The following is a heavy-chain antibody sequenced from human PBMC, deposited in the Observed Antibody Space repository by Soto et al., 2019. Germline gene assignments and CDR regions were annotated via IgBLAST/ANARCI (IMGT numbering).Heavy chain of an antibody. CDR2: ISGSGGST. V-gene: IGHV3-23*01. D-gene: IGHD6-13*01. J-gene: IGHJ4*02. Sequence: GGSLRLSCAASGFTFSSYAMSWVRQAPGKGLEWVSAISGSGGSTYYADSVKGRFTISRDNSKNTLYLQMNSLRAEDTAVYYGAKATLIAAAGTGVDYWGQGTLVTVSS. CDR1: GFTFSSYA. CDR3: AKATLIAAAGTGVDY.